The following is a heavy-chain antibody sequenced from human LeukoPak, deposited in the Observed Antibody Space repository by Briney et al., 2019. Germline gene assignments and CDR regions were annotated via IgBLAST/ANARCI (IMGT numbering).Heavy chain of an antibody. CDR1: GGSISSRSYY. V-gene: IGHV4-61*02. CDR3: ARVTGDVVGPFYYYYLDV. Sequence: PSETLSLTCTVSGGSISSRSYYWSWIRQPAGKGLEWIGRIYISESTNYNPSLKSRVTMSVDTSKNQFSLKLRSVTAADTAVYYCARVTGDVVGPFYYYYLDVWGKGTTVTISS. D-gene: IGHD2-15*01. CDR2: IYISEST. J-gene: IGHJ6*03.